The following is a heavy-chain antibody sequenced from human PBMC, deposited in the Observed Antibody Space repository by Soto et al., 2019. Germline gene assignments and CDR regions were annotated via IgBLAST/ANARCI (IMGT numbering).Heavy chain of an antibody. CDR1: GYTFTSYG. CDR3: ARRGGRRYDFWSGSTNFDY. CDR2: ISVYNGNT. J-gene: IGHJ4*02. V-gene: IGHV1-18*04. D-gene: IGHD3-3*01. Sequence: QVQLVQSGAEVKKPGASVKVSCKASGYTFTSYGISWVRQAPGQGLEWVGWISVYNGNTNYAQKLQGRVTMTTDTATGKAYMELMSLRSDDTAVYYCARRGGRRYDFWSGSTNFDYWGQGTLVTVSS.